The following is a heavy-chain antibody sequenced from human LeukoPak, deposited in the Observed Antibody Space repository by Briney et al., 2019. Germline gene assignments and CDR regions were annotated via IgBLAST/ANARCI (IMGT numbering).Heavy chain of an antibody. J-gene: IGHJ4*02. CDR3: ARDSGASLTYLDH. Sequence: GGSLRLSCAASGFTFSSYGMHWVRQAPGKGLEWVAVLWYDGSNKYYADSVKGRFTISRDNSKNRLYLQMNSLRAEDTAVYYCARDSGASLTYLDHWRQGTLVTLPS. CDR2: LWYDGSNK. D-gene: IGHD3-9*01. CDR1: GFTFSSYG. V-gene: IGHV3-33*01.